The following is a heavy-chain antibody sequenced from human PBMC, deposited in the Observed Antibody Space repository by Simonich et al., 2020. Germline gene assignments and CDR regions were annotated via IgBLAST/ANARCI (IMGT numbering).Heavy chain of an antibody. CDR1: GYTFASYD. Sequence: QVQLLQSGAEVKKPGASVKVSCKASGYTFASYDINWVRQATGQGLEWMVWINPKSGKKGYAQKFQGRVTITRNTSISTADMELSSLRSEDTAGYYCARGRGGMSRVYVDYWGQGTLVTVSS. CDR2: INPKSGKK. CDR3: ARGRGGMSRVYVDY. J-gene: IGHJ4*02. D-gene: IGHD6-13*01. V-gene: IGHV1-8*03.